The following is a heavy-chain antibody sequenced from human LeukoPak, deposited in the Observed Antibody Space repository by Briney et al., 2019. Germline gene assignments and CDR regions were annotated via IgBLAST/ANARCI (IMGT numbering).Heavy chain of an antibody. V-gene: IGHV3-7*03. CDR3: ARGPTTVTN. CDR2: IKQDGSEK. CDR1: GFTFRSYW. D-gene: IGHD4-17*01. Sequence: GGPLRLSCAASGFTFRSYWMSWVGQAPGKVLEWVANIKQDGSEKYYVDSVKGRFTISRDNAKNSRYLQMNNLRAEDPAVYFCARGPTTVTNWGQGTLVTVSS. J-gene: IGHJ4*02.